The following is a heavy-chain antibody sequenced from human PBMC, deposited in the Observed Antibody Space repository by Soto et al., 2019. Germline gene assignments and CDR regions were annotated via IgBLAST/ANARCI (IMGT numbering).Heavy chain of an antibody. CDR3: ARDLGLRVVPYGMDV. Sequence: GESLKISCAASGFTFSSYGMHWVRQAPGKGLEWVAVIWYDGSNKYYADSVKGRFTISRDNSKNTLYLQMNSLRAEDTAVYYCARDLGLRVVPYGMDVWGQGTTVTVSS. CDR1: GFTFSSYG. CDR2: IWYDGSNK. V-gene: IGHV3-33*01. J-gene: IGHJ6*02. D-gene: IGHD2-2*01.